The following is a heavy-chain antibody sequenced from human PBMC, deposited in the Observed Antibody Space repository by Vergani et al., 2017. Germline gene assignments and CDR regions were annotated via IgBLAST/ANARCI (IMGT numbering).Heavy chain of an antibody. CDR3: AKRGLTGSSLDY. CDR1: GFRFDDYA. Sequence: EVQLLESGGGLVQPGGSLRLSCAASGFRFDDYAMHWVRQAPGKGLEGVSGISWNSVSIGYADSVKGRFTISRDNANNSLYLQMNSLRAEDTALYYCAKRGLTGSSLDYWGQGTLVTVSS. V-gene: IGHV3-9*01. J-gene: IGHJ4*02. CDR2: ISWNSVSI. D-gene: IGHD7-27*01.